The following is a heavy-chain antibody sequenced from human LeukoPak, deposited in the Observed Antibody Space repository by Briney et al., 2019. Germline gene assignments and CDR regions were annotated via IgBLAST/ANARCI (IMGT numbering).Heavy chain of an antibody. J-gene: IGHJ5*02. CDR3: ARDPLVGGYNWFDP. V-gene: IGHV4-59*01. Sequence: SETLSLTCTVSGGSISSYYWSWIRQPPGKGLEWIGYIYYSGSTNYNPSLKSRVTVSVDTSKNQFSLKLSSVTAADTAVYYCARDPLVGGYNWFDPWGQGTLVTVSS. D-gene: IGHD5-12*01. CDR2: IYYSGST. CDR1: GGSISSYY.